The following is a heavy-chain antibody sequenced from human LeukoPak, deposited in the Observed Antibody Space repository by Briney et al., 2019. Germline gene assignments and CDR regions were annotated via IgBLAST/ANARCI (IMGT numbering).Heavy chain of an antibody. D-gene: IGHD3-10*01. CDR2: IYYTGST. V-gene: IGHV4-59*08. CDR3: ARVASSVPDY. Sequence: KPSETLSLTCTVSGGSISGFYWSWIRQPPGKGLEWFGYIYYTGSTNYNPSLKSRVTISVDTSKNQFSLRLTSVTAADTAAYYCARVASSVPDYWGQGTLVTVSP. CDR1: GGSISGFY. J-gene: IGHJ4*02.